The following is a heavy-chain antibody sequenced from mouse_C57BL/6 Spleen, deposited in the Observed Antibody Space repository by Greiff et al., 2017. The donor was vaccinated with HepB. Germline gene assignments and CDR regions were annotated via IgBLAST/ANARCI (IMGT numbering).Heavy chain of an antibody. Sequence: EVQLQQSGPELVKPGASVKISCKASGYSFTDYNMNWVKQSNGKSLEWIGVINPNYGTTSYNQKFKGKATLTVDKSSSTAYMQLNSLTSEDSAVYYRARGNCGSPDAMDYWGQGTSVTVSS. CDR3: ARGNCGSPDAMDY. CDR1: GYSFTDYN. CDR2: INPNYGTT. V-gene: IGHV1-39*01. J-gene: IGHJ4*01. D-gene: IGHD2-1*01.